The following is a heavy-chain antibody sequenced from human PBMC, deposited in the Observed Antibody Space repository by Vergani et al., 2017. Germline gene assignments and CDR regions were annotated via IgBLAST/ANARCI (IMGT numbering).Heavy chain of an antibody. D-gene: IGHD6-13*01. V-gene: IGHV2-26*01. CDR1: GFSLSNARMG. CDR2: IFSNDEK. J-gene: IGHJ6*02. CDR3: ALSSSWWGYGMDV. Sequence: QVTLKESGPVLVKPTETLTLTCTVSGFSLSNARMGVSWIRQPPGKALEWLAHIFSNDEKSYSTSLKSRLTISKDTSKSQVVLTMTNMDPVDTATYYCALSSSWWGYGMDVWGQGTTVTVSS.